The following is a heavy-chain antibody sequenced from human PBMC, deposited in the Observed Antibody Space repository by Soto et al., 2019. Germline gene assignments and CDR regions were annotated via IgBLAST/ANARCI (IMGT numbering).Heavy chain of an antibody. J-gene: IGHJ5*02. CDR1: GFTFSSYA. Sequence: LRLSCSASGFTFSSYAMHWVRQAPGKGLEYVSAISSNGGSTYYADSVKGRFTISRDNSKNTLYLQMSSLRAEDTAVYYCVKDSGSFWSGSRSPWFDPWGQGTLVTVSS. CDR3: VKDSGSFWSGSRSPWFDP. D-gene: IGHD3-3*01. CDR2: ISSNGGST. V-gene: IGHV3-64D*06.